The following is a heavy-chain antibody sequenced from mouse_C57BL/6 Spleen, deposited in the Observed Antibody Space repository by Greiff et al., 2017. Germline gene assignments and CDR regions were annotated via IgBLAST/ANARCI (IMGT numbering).Heavy chain of an antibody. Sequence: VQRVESGAELARPGASVKLSCKASGYTFTSYGISWVKQRTGQGLEWIGEIYPRSGNTYYNEKFKGKATLTADKSSSTAYMELRSLTSEDSAVYFCAKYYYGSSYGYWYFDVWGTGTTVTVSS. CDR2: IYPRSGNT. D-gene: IGHD1-1*01. J-gene: IGHJ1*03. CDR1: GYTFTSYG. CDR3: AKYYYGSSYGYWYFDV. V-gene: IGHV1-81*01.